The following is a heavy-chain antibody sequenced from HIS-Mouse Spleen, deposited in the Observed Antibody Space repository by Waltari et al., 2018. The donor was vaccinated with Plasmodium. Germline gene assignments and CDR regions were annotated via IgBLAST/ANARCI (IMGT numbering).Heavy chain of an antibody. CDR2: INHSGRT. Sequence: QVQLQQWGAGLLKPSETLSLTCAVYGGSFSGYYWSWIRQPPGKGLGWIGEINHSGRTNYNPSLKSRVTISVDTSKNQFSLKLSSVTAADTAVYYCARGGPYGSGSYSDYWGQGTLVTVSS. V-gene: IGHV4-34*01. CDR3: ARGGPYGSGSYSDY. D-gene: IGHD3-10*01. J-gene: IGHJ4*02. CDR1: GGSFSGYY.